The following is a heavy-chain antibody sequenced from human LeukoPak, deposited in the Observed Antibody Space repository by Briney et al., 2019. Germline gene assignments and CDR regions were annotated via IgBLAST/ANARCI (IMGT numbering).Heavy chain of an antibody. Sequence: ASVKVSCKASGYTFTDYYIHWVRQAPGQGLEWMGYISPKSGATKYAQIFQGRFTMTSDTSINTAYMELSRLRSDDTALYYCARIEGSAITFWGQGALVTVSP. CDR3: ARIEGSAITF. J-gene: IGHJ4*02. CDR1: GYTFTDYY. V-gene: IGHV1-2*02. CDR2: ISPKSGAT. D-gene: IGHD3-16*01.